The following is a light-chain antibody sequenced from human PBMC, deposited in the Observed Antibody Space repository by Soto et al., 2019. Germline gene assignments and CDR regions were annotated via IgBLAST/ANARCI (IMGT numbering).Light chain of an antibody. CDR3: QQYGSSPET. J-gene: IGKJ1*01. CDR2: GAS. V-gene: IGKV3-20*01. CDR1: QTVTSNY. Sequence: EIVLTQSPGTLSSSPGERATLSCRASQTVTSNYLAWYQQKPGQAPRLLFFGASIRATGLPDRFSGGGSGTDFTLTISRLEPEDFAVYYCQQYGSSPETFGQGTKVDTK.